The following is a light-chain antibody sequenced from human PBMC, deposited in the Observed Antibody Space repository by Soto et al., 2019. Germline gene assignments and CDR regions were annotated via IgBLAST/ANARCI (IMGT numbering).Light chain of an antibody. Sequence: VMTQSPATLSVSVGERVTLSCRASQSVRNNLAWYQQKPGQAPRLLIYGASTRATDVPARFSGSGSGTEFTLTISGLQSEDFAVYYCQEYDNWPPWTFGQGTKVDIK. V-gene: IGKV3-15*01. J-gene: IGKJ1*01. CDR1: QSVRNN. CDR3: QEYDNWPPWT. CDR2: GAS.